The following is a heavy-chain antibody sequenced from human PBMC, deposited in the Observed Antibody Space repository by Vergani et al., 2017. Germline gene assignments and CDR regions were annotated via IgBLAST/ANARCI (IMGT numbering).Heavy chain of an antibody. V-gene: IGHV4-34*01. D-gene: IGHD2-2*01. J-gene: IGHJ3*02. CDR1: GGSFSGYY. CDR3: ARVCSSTSCYGVRAFDI. CDR2: INHSVIT. Sequence: QVQLQQWGAGLLKPSETLSLTCAVYGGSFSGYYWSWIRQPPGKGLEWIGEINHSVITNYNPSLKSLVTISVDTSKNQFSLKLSSVTAADTAVYYCARVCSSTSCYGVRAFDIWGQGTMVTVSS.